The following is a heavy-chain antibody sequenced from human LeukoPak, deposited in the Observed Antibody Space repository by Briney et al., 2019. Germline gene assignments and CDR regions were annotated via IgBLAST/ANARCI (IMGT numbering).Heavy chain of an antibody. J-gene: IGHJ5*02. Sequence: GGSLRLSCAASGFTFSSYWMHWVRQTPGKGLEGVAVISYDGSNKYYADSVKGRFTISRDNSKNTLYLQMNSLRAEDTAVYYCARDTYSSSENWFDPWGQGTLVTVSS. CDR2: ISYDGSNK. V-gene: IGHV3-30-3*01. CDR3: ARDTYSSSENWFDP. D-gene: IGHD6-6*01. CDR1: GFTFSSYW.